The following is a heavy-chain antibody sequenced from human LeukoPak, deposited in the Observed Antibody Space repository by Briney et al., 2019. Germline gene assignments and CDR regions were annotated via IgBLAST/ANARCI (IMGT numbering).Heavy chain of an antibody. V-gene: IGHV1-69*05. Sequence: ASVKVSCKASGGTFSSYAISWVRQAPGQGLEWMGGIIPIFGTANCAQKFQGRVTITTDESTSTAYMELSSLRSEDTAVYYCARGSWDTAMVRLIFDIWGQGTMVTVSS. J-gene: IGHJ3*02. CDR2: IIPIFGTA. D-gene: IGHD5-18*01. CDR1: GGTFSSYA. CDR3: ARGSWDTAMVRLIFDI.